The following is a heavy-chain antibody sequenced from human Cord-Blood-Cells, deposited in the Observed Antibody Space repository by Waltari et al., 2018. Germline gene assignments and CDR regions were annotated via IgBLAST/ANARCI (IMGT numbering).Heavy chain of an antibody. CDR1: GYTFTGYY. D-gene: IGHD3-3*01. CDR2: INPNSGGT. Sequence: QVQLVQSGAEVKKPGASVQVSCKASGYTFTGYYVHWVRQAPGQGLEWIGWINPNSGGTNYAQKFQGRVTMTRDTSISTAYMELSRLRSDDTAVYYCARNVQLRFLEWLLYFDYWGQGTLVTVSS. V-gene: IGHV1-2*02. CDR3: ARNVQLRFLEWLLYFDY. J-gene: IGHJ4*02.